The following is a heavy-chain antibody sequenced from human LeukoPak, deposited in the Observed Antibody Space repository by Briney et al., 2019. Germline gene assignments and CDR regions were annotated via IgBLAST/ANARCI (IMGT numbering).Heavy chain of an antibody. CDR1: GFTFSDYY. V-gene: IGHV3-23*01. CDR3: AKVGLLRFLEWFSDP. J-gene: IGHJ5*02. Sequence: GGSPRLSCAASGFTFSDYYMSWIRQAPGKGLEWVSAISGSGGSTYYADSVKGRFTISRDNSKNTLYLQMNSLRAEDTAVYYCAKVGLLRFLEWFSDPWGQGTLVTVSS. CDR2: ISGSGGST. D-gene: IGHD3-3*01.